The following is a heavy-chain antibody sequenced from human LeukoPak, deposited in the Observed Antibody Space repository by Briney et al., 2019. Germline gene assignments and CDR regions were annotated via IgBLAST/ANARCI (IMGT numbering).Heavy chain of an antibody. Sequence: VASVKVSCKASGYTFTSYAMSWVRQAPGQGLEWMGWINTNTGNPTYAQGFTGRFVFSLDTPVSTAYLQISSLKAEDTAVYYCARDQSSSWSYYYYMDVWGKGTTVTVSS. CDR1: GYTFTSYA. V-gene: IGHV7-4-1*02. CDR2: INTNTGNP. J-gene: IGHJ6*03. D-gene: IGHD6-13*01. CDR3: ARDQSSSWSYYYYMDV.